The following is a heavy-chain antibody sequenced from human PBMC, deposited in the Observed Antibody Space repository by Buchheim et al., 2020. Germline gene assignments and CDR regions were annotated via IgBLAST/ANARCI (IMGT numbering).Heavy chain of an antibody. D-gene: IGHD3-10*01. Sequence: EVQLVESGGGLVQPGGSLRLSCAASGFAFSYFSMNWVRQAPGKGLDWVAYINSISKTIRYADSVVGRFTISRDDSKTSLFLQMNSLRDEDTAVYYCVRDLSWAFDFWGQGTL. CDR2: INSISKTI. J-gene: IGHJ4*02. CDR1: GFAFSYFS. CDR3: VRDLSWAFDF. V-gene: IGHV3-48*02.